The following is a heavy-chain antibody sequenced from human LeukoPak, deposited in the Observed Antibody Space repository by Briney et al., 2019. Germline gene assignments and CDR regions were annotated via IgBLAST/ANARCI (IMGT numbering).Heavy chain of an antibody. D-gene: IGHD3-22*01. V-gene: IGHV4-59*01. Sequence: SETLSLTCTVSGGSISSDYWSWIQQPPGKGLEWIGYIYYRGSTNYNPSLKSRVTISVDTSENQFSLKLSSVTAADTAVYYCARLSGYSSGHYYSDYWGQGTLVTVSS. CDR1: GGSISSDY. CDR3: ARLSGYSSGHYYSDY. J-gene: IGHJ4*02. CDR2: IYYRGST.